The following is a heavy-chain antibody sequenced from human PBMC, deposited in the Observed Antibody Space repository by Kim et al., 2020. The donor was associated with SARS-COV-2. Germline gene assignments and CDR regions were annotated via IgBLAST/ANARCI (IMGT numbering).Heavy chain of an antibody. D-gene: IGHD2-8*02. J-gene: IGHJ6*02. V-gene: IGHV3-33*06. Sequence: VKGRFTISRDHSKNTLYLQMNSLRAEDTAVYYCAKDVALVVPSGEYGMDVWGQGTTVTVSS. CDR3: AKDVALVVPSGEYGMDV.